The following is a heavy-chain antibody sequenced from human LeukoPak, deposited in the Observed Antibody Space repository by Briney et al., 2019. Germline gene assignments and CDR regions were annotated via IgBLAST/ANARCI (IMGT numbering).Heavy chain of an antibody. V-gene: IGHV3-7*05. J-gene: IGHJ5*02. Sequence: GGSLRLSCTASGFTFSSYWMNWVRQAPGKGLEWAANIKQDGSDKHYVDSVKGRFTISRDNAKNSLYLQMNNPRAEDTAVYYCARDIAAGNLFDPWGQGTLVTVSS. CDR3: ARDIAAGNLFDP. CDR2: IKQDGSDK. D-gene: IGHD6-19*01. CDR1: GFTFSSYW.